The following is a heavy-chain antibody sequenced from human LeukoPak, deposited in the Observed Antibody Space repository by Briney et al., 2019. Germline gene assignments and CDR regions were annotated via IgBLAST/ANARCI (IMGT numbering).Heavy chain of an antibody. Sequence: GGSLRLSCAASGFTFSSYSMNWVRQAPGKGLEWVSSISSSSSYIYYADSVKGRFTISRDNPKNMLYLQMNSLRAEDTAVYYCAKESSMIFDYWGQGTLVTVSS. CDR2: ISSSSSYI. V-gene: IGHV3-21*04. CDR3: AKESSMIFDY. D-gene: IGHD3-16*01. J-gene: IGHJ4*02. CDR1: GFTFSSYS.